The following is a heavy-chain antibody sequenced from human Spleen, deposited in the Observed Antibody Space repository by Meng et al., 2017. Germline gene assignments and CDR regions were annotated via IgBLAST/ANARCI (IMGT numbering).Heavy chain of an antibody. J-gene: IGHJ4*02. CDR3: ARGPTTMAHDFDY. D-gene: IGHD4-11*01. Sequence: QVQLQQWGPGLLKPSQTLFLTCVVSGGSFSDYYWSWIRQPPGKGLEWIGEINHSGSTNYNPSLESRATISVDTSQNNLSLKLSSVTAADSAVYYCARGPTTMAHDFDYWGQGTLVTVSS. CDR1: GGSFSDYY. V-gene: IGHV4-34*01. CDR2: INHSGST.